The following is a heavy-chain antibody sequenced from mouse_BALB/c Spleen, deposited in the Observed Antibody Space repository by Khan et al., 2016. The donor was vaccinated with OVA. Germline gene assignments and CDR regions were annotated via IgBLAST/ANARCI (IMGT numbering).Heavy chain of an antibody. CDR3: ASYNSYGSNIYAMVY. D-gene: IGHD1-1*01. Sequence: LVKPGASLNLSCKASGYTITSYWCNWIRQIPGKGLEYIGHIAPGSGSYYYHAMFKGMATPTLDTSSSTVYILLRSMASEDAAYYSSASYNSYGSNIYAMVYWGQGTPVTVSS. J-gene: IGHJ4*01. CDR1: GYTITSYW. V-gene: IGHV1S41*01. CDR2: IAPGSGSY.